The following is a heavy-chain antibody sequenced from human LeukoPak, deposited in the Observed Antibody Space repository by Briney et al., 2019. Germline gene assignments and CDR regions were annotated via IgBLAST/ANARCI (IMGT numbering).Heavy chain of an antibody. V-gene: IGHV3-30*03. CDR2: ISYDGSNK. CDR1: GFTFSSYG. D-gene: IGHD5-24*01. Sequence: GGSLRLSCAASGFTFSSYGMHWVRQAPGKGLEWVAVISYDGSNKYYADSVKGRFTISRDNSKNTLYLQMNSLRAEDTAVYYCAREGGKRWLHRYGAFDIWGQGTMVTVSS. CDR3: AREGGKRWLHRYGAFDI. J-gene: IGHJ3*02.